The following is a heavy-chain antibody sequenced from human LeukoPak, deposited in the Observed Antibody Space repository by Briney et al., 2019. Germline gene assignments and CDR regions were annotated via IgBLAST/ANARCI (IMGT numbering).Heavy chain of an antibody. Sequence: PSETLSLTCTVSGGSISSSSYYWGRIRQPPGKGLEWIGSMYYSGSTYYNSSLKSRVTISVDTSKNQFSLKLSSVTAADTAVYYCAADRSGYALDYWGQGTLVTVSS. D-gene: IGHD5-12*01. V-gene: IGHV4-39*01. CDR3: AADRSGYALDY. CDR2: MYYSGST. J-gene: IGHJ4*02. CDR1: GGSISSSSYY.